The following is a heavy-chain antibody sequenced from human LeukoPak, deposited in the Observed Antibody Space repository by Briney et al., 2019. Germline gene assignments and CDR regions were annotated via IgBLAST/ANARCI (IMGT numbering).Heavy chain of an antibody. CDR3: AKSVWFGELFLPEFDY. J-gene: IGHJ4*02. Sequence: GGSLRLSCAASGFTSSSYTMSWVRQAPGRGLERVSSTRGCGGRTYCADSVKGRFTISRDNSKNTLYLQMKSLRAEDTAVYYCAKSVWFGELFLPEFDYWGQGSLVTVSS. D-gene: IGHD3-10*01. CDR1: GFTSSSYT. V-gene: IGHV3-23*01. CDR2: TRGCGGRT.